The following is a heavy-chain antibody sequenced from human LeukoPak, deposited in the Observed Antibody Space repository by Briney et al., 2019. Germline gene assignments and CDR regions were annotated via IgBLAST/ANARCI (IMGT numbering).Heavy chain of an antibody. CDR3: ASAPLTTATSDYFDL. J-gene: IGHJ4*02. CDR2: INHSGIT. D-gene: IGHD4-17*01. V-gene: IGHV4-34*01. Sequence: PSETLSLTCAVYGGSFSGYYWSWIRQPPGKGLEWIGEINHSGITKSNPSLESRLTSSVDTSKNELSLRLTSVTAADTAVYYCASAPLTTATSDYFDLWGLGTLVTVSS. CDR1: GGSFSGYY.